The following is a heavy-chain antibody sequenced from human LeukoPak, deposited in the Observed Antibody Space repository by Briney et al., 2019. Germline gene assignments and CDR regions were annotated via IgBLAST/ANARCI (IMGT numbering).Heavy chain of an antibody. CDR2: IYDSGIT. CDR3: ARSPLLLYVTGLYYFDY. J-gene: IGHJ4*02. D-gene: IGHD2-15*01. V-gene: IGHV4-39*01. CDR1: GDSISSSSYP. Sequence: SETLSLTCTVSGDSISSSSYPWGWIRQPPGKGLEWIGRIYDSGITYYNPSLKSRVTISVDTSKNQFSLKERSVTAADTAVYYCARSPLLLYVTGLYYFDYWGQGTLVTVSS.